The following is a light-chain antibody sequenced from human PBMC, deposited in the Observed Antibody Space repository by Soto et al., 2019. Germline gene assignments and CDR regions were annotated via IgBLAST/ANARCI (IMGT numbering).Light chain of an antibody. CDR3: QQYARSPIT. J-gene: IGKJ5*01. CDR2: GAS. CDR1: QSVSSFY. Sequence: EIVLTQSPGTLSLSPGERATLSCRSSQSVSSFYLAWYQQKPGQAPRLLIYGASRRATGIPDRFSGSGSETDFTLTITRLGPEDFALYYCQQYARSPITFCQVTRLE. V-gene: IGKV3-20*01.